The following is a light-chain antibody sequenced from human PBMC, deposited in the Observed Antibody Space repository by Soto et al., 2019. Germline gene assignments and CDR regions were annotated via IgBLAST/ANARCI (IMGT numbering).Light chain of an antibody. CDR2: AAS. CDR3: QNYNSAPFT. J-gene: IGKJ3*01. CDR1: PGISIY. Sequence: DFPMTQSPSSLSASVGDRVTITCRASPGISIYLAWYQQKPGKAPTLLIYAASTLQSGVSSRFSGRGSGTDFTLTTGSLQPEDVATYYCQNYNSAPFTFGPGTKVDIK. V-gene: IGKV1-27*01.